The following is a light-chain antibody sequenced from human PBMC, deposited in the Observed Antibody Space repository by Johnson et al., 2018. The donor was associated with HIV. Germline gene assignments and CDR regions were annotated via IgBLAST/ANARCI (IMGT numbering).Light chain of an antibody. CDR3: GTWDSSLRVGV. Sequence: QSVLTQPPSVSAAPGQKVTISCSGGSSTIGNNYVSWYQQLPGTAPKLLIYDNNKRPSGIPDRFSGSKSGTSATLGITGLPTGDEADYYCGTWDSSLRVGVFGTGTKVTVL. J-gene: IGLJ1*01. CDR2: DNN. V-gene: IGLV1-51*01. CDR1: SSTIGNNY.